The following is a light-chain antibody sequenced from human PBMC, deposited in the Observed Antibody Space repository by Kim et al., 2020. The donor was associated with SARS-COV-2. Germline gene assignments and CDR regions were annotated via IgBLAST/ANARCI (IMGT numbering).Light chain of an antibody. CDR1: SSDVGGYDY. CDR2: DVS. J-gene: IGLJ1*01. Sequence: LTQPASVSGSPGQSITISCTGTSSDVGGYDYVSWYQHPPGKAPELIIYDVSKRPSGVSDRFSGSKSGNTASLTISGLQAEDEADYYCSSYTSSSTYVFGTGTKVTVL. CDR3: SSYTSSSTYV. V-gene: IGLV2-14*03.